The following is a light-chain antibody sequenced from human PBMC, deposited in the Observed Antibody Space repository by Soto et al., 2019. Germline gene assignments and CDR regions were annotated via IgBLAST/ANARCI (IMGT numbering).Light chain of an antibody. CDR2: EVS. V-gene: IGLV2-8*01. CDR3: SSYAGSTNWV. J-gene: IGLJ3*02. Sequence: QSALTQPPSASGSPGQSVAISCTGSSSDVGDYNYVSWYQQHPGKAPKLMIYEVSKRPSAVPDRFSGSKSGNTASLTVSGLQAEDEADYYCSSYAGSTNWVFGGGTKLTVL. CDR1: SSDVGDYNY.